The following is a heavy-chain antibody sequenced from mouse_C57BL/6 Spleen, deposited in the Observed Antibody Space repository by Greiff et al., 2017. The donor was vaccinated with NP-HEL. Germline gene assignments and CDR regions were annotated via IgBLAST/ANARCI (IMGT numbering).Heavy chain of an antibody. D-gene: IGHD2-2*01. V-gene: IGHV1-80*01. CDR2: IYPGDGDT. Sequence: VQLQQSGAELVKPGASVKISCKASGYAFSSYWMNWVKQRPGKGLEWIGQIYPGDGDTNYNGKFKGKATLTADKSSSTAYMQLSSLTSEDSAVYFCARGGYYGYDCDYWGQGTTLTVSS. J-gene: IGHJ2*01. CDR3: ARGGYYGYDCDY. CDR1: GYAFSSYW.